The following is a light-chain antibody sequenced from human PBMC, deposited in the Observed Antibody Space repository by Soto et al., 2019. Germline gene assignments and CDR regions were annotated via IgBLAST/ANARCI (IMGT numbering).Light chain of an antibody. CDR1: QSVSSY. CDR3: QQRSNCPSIT. J-gene: IGKJ5*01. Sequence: EIVLTQSTATLSLSPGERATLSCRASQSVSSYLAWYQQKPGQAPRLLIYDASNRATGIPARFSGSGSGTDFTLTISSLEPEDFAVYYCQQRSNCPSITFGQGTRLEIK. CDR2: DAS. V-gene: IGKV3-11*01.